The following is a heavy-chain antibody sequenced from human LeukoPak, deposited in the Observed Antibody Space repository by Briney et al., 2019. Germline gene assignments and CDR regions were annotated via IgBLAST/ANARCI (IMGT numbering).Heavy chain of an antibody. V-gene: IGHV3-23*01. D-gene: IGHD3-9*01. Sequence: PGGSLRLSCVASGFTFTNYAMSWVRQAPGKGLEWVSAITGSDGSLYYADSVKGRFTISRDNSKNTLYLQVNSLRAEDTAVYYCAKWGDYDILTGYYVPDYWGQGTLVTVSS. CDR2: ITGSDGSL. J-gene: IGHJ4*02. CDR1: GFTFTNYA. CDR3: AKWGDYDILTGYYVPDY.